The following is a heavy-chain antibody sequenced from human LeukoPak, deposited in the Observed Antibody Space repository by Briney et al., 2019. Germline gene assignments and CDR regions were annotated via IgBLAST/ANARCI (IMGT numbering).Heavy chain of an antibody. V-gene: IGHV4-34*01. J-gene: IGHJ4*02. CDR1: GGSFSGYY. CDR2: INHSGST. Sequence: SETLSLTCAVYGGSFSGYYWSWIRQPPGKGLEWIGEINHSGSTDYNPSLKSRVTISVDTSKNQFSLKLSSVTAADTAVYYCARLQIVGATPGHFDYWGQGTLVTVSS. CDR3: ARLQIVGATPGHFDY. D-gene: IGHD1-26*01.